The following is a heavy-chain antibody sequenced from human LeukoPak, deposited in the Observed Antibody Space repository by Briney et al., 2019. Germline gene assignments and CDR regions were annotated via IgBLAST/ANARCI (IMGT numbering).Heavy chain of an antibody. Sequence: SETLSLTCTVSGGSISSSSYYWGWIRQPPGKGLEWIGSIYYSGSTYYNPSLKSRVTISVDTSKNQFSLKLSSVTAADTAVYYCAEGYCSGGSCFHFDYWGQGTLVTVSS. CDR2: IYYSGST. J-gene: IGHJ4*02. CDR1: GGSISSSSYY. D-gene: IGHD2-15*01. V-gene: IGHV4-39*01. CDR3: AEGYCSGGSCFHFDY.